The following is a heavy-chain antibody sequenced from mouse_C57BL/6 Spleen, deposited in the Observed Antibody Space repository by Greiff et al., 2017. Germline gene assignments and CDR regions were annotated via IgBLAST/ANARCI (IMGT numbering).Heavy chain of an antibody. V-gene: IGHV1-39*01. Sequence: EVQLQESGPELVKPGASVKISCKASGYSFTDYNMNWVKQSNGKSLEWIGVINPNYGTTSYNQKFKGKATLTVDQSSSTAYMQRNSLTSADSAVYCCGSLRLRYHAMDYWGQGTAVTVSS. D-gene: IGHD1-1*01. CDR1: GYSFTDYN. CDR3: GSLRLRYHAMDY. CDR2: INPNYGTT. J-gene: IGHJ4*01.